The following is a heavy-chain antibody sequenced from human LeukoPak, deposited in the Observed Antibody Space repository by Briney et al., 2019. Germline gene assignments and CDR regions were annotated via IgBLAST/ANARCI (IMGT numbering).Heavy chain of an antibody. V-gene: IGHV3-48*01. CDR1: GFTFSSYN. D-gene: IGHD5-12*01. Sequence: SGGSLRLSCAASGFTFSSYNMNWVRQAPGKGLEWVSYISSSGSTIYYADSVKGRFTISRDNAKNSLYLQLNSLRPEDTAVYYCASYIVATGVYYYYYMDVWGKGTTVTVSS. CDR2: ISSSGSTI. J-gene: IGHJ6*03. CDR3: ASYIVATGVYYYYYMDV.